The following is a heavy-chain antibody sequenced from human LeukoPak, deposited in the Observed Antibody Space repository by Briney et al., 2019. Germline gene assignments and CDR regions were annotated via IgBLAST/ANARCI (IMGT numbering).Heavy chain of an antibody. V-gene: IGHV1-18*04. J-gene: IGHJ4*02. CDR1: GYTFTSYG. D-gene: IGHD6-19*01. CDR3: ARGGLVRGSGCYGPHRPSYFDY. CDR2: ISAYNGNT. Sequence: ASVKVSCKASGYTFTSYGISWVRQAPGQGLEWMGWISAYNGNTNYAQKLQGRVTMTTDTSTSTAYMELRSLRSDDTAVYYCARGGLVRGSGCYGPHRPSYFDYWGQGTLVTVSS.